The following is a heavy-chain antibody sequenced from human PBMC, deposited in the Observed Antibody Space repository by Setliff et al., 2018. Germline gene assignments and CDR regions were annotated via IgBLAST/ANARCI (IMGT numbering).Heavy chain of an antibody. Sequence: GASVKVSCKASGGTFSSYAISWVRQAPGQGLEWMGGIIPIFGTANYAQKFQGRVTITADESTSTAYMELSSLRSEDTAVYYCAREDGTYYNFWSGYSTTPYYGMDVWGQGTTVTASS. D-gene: IGHD3-3*01. CDR3: AREDGTYYNFWSGYSTTPYYGMDV. CDR1: GGTFSSYA. CDR2: IIPIFGTA. V-gene: IGHV1-69*13. J-gene: IGHJ6*02.